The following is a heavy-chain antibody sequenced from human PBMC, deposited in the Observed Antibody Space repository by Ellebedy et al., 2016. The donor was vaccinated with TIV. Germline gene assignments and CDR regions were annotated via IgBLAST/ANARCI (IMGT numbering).Heavy chain of an antibody. Sequence: GESLKISXVASGFDFSEAWMHWVRQAPGKGLVWISRIDRDGSSTTYADFVKGRFTISRDNGKNTLYLQINSLRTEDTATYFCARELDYWGQGTLVTVSS. CDR3: ARELDY. CDR1: GFDFSEAW. V-gene: IGHV3-74*01. J-gene: IGHJ4*02. CDR2: IDRDGSST.